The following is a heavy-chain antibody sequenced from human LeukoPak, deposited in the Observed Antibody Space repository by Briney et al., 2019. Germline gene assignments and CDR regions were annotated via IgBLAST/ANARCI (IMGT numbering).Heavy chain of an antibody. J-gene: IGHJ3*02. CDR3: AGTSRTIRCRDAFDI. V-gene: IGHV3-53*01. CDR1: GLTLSSSY. D-gene: IGHD1-7*01. Sequence: GGSLRLSCAVSGLTLSSSYMSWVRQAPGKGLEWISVIYSGGSTYHTDSVEARFTISRNNSKNTLYLQMNSLRVEDTAVYYCAGTSRTIRCRDAFDIWGQGTMVTVSS. CDR2: IYSGGST.